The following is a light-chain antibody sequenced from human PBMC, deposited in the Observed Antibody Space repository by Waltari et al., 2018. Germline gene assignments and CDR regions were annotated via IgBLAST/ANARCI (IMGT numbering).Light chain of an antibody. J-gene: IGLJ3*02. CDR3: QVWDGSSEHVV. CDR1: NIGNKS. CDR2: DDS. Sequence: SYVLTQPPSVSVAPGMTAMITCAGHNIGNKSVPWYQQRPGQAPLLVIYDDSDRPSGIPERFSGSNSGTPATLAISRVEAGDEADYYCQVWDGSSEHVVFGGGTRLTVL. V-gene: IGLV3-21*03.